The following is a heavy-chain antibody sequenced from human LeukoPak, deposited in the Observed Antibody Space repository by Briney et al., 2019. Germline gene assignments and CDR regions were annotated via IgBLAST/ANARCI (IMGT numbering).Heavy chain of an antibody. Sequence: ASVKVSCXASGYTFTGYYMHWVRQAPGQGLEWMGWINPNSGDTNYAQKLQGRVTMTRDTSISTAYMELNRLRSDDTAVYYCAISKDYYDSSGYYSHAFDIWGQGTMVTVST. J-gene: IGHJ3*02. V-gene: IGHV1-2*02. CDR2: INPNSGDT. CDR1: GYTFTGYY. CDR3: AISKDYYDSSGYYSHAFDI. D-gene: IGHD3-22*01.